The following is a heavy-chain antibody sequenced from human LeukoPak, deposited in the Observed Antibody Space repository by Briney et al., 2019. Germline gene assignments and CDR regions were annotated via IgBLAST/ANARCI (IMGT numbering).Heavy chain of an antibody. CDR3: ARERRRGYSGYPELDY. CDR1: GGSFSGYY. V-gene: IGHV4-34*01. D-gene: IGHD5-12*01. J-gene: IGHJ4*02. Sequence: SETLSLTCAVYGGSFSGYYWSWIRQPPGKGLEWIGEINHSGSTNHNPSLKSRVTISVDTSKNQFSLKLSSVTAADTAVYYCARERRRGYSGYPELDYWGQGTLVTVSS. CDR2: INHSGST.